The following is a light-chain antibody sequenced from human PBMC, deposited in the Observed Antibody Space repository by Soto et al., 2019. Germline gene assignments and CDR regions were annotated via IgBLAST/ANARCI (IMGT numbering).Light chain of an antibody. J-gene: IGKJ3*01. CDR3: QQSYSTPFT. CDR1: QTISNF. Sequence: DIQMTQSPSSLSAYVGDRVTITCRASQTISNFLNWYQQKPGKAPNLLIYAASGLQSGVPSRFSASGSGTDFTLNITSLQPEDFATYYCQQSYSTPFTFGPGTKVDIK. V-gene: IGKV1-39*01. CDR2: AAS.